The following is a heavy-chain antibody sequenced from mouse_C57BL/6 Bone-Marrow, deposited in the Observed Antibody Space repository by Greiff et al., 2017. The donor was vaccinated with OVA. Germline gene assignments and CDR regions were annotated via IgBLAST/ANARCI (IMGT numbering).Heavy chain of an antibody. CDR2: IDPENGDT. CDR3: TTYRY. CDR1: GFNIKDDY. J-gene: IGHJ2*01. Sequence: VHVKQSGAELVRPGASVKLSCTASGFNIKDDYMHWVKERPEQGLEWIGWIDPENGDTEYASKFQGKATITADTSSKTVYLHLSSLTSEYTAVYYCTTYRYWGQGTTLTVAS. V-gene: IGHV14-4*01.